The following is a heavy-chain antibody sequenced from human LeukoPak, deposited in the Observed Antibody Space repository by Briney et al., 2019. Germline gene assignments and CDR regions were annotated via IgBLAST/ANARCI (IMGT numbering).Heavy chain of an antibody. CDR1: GFTFSSYE. D-gene: IGHD3-22*01. J-gene: IGHJ3*02. CDR2: ISSSGSTI. CDR3: ARLGDSGYYSDDAFDI. V-gene: IGHV3-48*03. Sequence: PGGSLRLSCAASGFTFSSYEMNWVRQAPGKGLEWVSYISSSGSTIYYADSVKGRFTISRDNAKNSLYLQMNSLRAEDTAVYYCARLGDSGYYSDDAFDIWGQGTMVTVSP.